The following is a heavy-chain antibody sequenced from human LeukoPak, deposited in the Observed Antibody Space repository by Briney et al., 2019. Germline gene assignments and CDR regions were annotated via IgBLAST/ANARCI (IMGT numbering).Heavy chain of an antibody. J-gene: IGHJ4*02. D-gene: IGHD2-15*01. CDR3: ARGPTSYYFES. CDR1: GGSISTFY. V-gene: IGHV4-59*01. Sequence: SETLSLTCTVSGGSISTFYWSWIRQAPGEGLEYIGYIYYSGSTNYNPSLESRVTLSVDTSQNQFSLILSSVTAADTAVYYCARGPTSYYFESWGQGTPVTVSS. CDR2: IYYSGST.